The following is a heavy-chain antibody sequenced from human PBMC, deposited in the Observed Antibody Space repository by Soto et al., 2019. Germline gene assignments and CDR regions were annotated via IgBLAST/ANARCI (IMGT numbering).Heavy chain of an antibody. J-gene: IGHJ2*01. CDR2: ISLSSGKI. CDR1: GFSLSSYA. V-gene: IGHV3-48*01. D-gene: IGHD1-26*01. CDR3: ARDPSRGSEWARYLDL. Sequence: EVQLVESGGGLVQPGGSLRLSCAASGFSLSSYAMDWVRQAPGQGLEWVSYISLSSGKIHYADSVRGRFTVSRDNAKNSLYLQMNSLRAEDTAVYYCARDPSRGSEWARYLDLWGRGTLVTVSS.